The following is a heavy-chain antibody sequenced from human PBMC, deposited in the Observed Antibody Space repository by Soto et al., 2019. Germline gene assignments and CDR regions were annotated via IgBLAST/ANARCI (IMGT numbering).Heavy chain of an antibody. Sequence: QVQLVQSGAEVKKPGASVKVSCKASGYTFRTCAMHWVRQAPGQRLEWMGWINAGNGNTKYSQKFQGRVTITGDTSASTAYMELSSLRSEDTAVYYCARESLWFGELLSYFDYWGQGTLVTVSS. D-gene: IGHD3-10*01. CDR1: GYTFRTCA. V-gene: IGHV1-3*01. CDR2: INAGNGNT. CDR3: ARESLWFGELLSYFDY. J-gene: IGHJ4*02.